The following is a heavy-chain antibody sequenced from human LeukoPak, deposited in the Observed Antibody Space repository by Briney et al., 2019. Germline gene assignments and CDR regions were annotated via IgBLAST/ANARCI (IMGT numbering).Heavy chain of an antibody. CDR1: GFTFSSYE. CDR3: ARDCPTRNKRHYFDY. V-gene: IGHV3-48*03. Sequence: AGSLRLSCAASGFTFSSYELNWVRKAPGPGLEWVSFISRSTSNTHYADCVMGRFTISRDNAKNSLYLQMNSLRAEDTAVYYWARDCPTRNKRHYFDYWGQGTLVTVSS. J-gene: IGHJ4*02. CDR2: ISRSTSNT. D-gene: IGHD1/OR15-1a*01.